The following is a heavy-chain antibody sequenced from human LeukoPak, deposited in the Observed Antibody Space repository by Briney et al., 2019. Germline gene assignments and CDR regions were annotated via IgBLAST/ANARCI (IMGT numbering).Heavy chain of an antibody. CDR1: GGSISSYY. CDR2: IYYSGST. Sequence: SETLSLTCTVSGGSISSYYWGWIRQPPGKGLEWIGYIYYSGSTNYNPSLKSRVTISVDTSKNQFSLKLSSVTAADTAVYYCARGALTGHRFPYYYYGMDVWGQGTTVTVSS. J-gene: IGHJ6*02. V-gene: IGHV4-59*01. CDR3: ARGALTGHRFPYYYYGMDV. D-gene: IGHD1-20*01.